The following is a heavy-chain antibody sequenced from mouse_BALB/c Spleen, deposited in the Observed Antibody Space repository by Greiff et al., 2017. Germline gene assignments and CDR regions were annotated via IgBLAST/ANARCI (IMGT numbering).Heavy chain of an antibody. CDR1: GYSITSDYA. Sequence: EAKVEESGPGLVKPSQSLSLTCTVTGYSITSDYAWNWIRQFPGNKLEWMGYISYSGSTSYNPSLKSRISITRDTSKNQFFLQLNSVTTEDTATYYCARSGYGFFDYWGQGTTLTVSS. D-gene: IGHD2-10*02. CDR2: ISYSGST. V-gene: IGHV3-2*02. CDR3: ARSGYGFFDY. J-gene: IGHJ2*01.